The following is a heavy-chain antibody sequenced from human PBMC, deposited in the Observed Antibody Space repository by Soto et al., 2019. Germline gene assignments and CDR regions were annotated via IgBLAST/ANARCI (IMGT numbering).Heavy chain of an antibody. CDR2: IYYSGST. CDR3: ARAFDSSGYYYSGYWFDP. D-gene: IGHD3-22*01. J-gene: IGHJ5*02. CDR1: GGSISSYY. Sequence: SETLSLTCTVSGGSISSYYWSWIRQPPGKGLEWIGYIYYSGSTNYNPSLKSRVTISVDTSKNQFSLKLSSVTAADTAVYYCARAFDSSGYYYSGYWFDPWGQGTLVTVS. V-gene: IGHV4-59*01.